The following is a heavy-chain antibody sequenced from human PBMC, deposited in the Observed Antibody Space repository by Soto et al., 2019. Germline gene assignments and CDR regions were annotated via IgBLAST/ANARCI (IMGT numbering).Heavy chain of an antibody. V-gene: IGHV1-24*01. J-gene: IGHJ4*02. D-gene: IGHD3-10*01. CDR2: FDPEDGET. Sequence: GASVKVSCKVSGYTLTELSMHWVRQAPGKGLEWMGGFDPEDGETIYAQKFQGRVTMTEDTFTDTAYMELSSLRSEDTAVYYCATIVTMVRAAKGYYFDYWGQGTLVTVSS. CDR3: ATIVTMVRAAKGYYFDY. CDR1: GYTLTELS.